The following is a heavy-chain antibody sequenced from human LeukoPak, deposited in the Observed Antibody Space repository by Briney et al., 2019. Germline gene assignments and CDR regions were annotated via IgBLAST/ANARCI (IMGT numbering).Heavy chain of an antibody. D-gene: IGHD6-19*01. Sequence: SETLSLTCAVYGGSFSGYYWSWIRQPPGKGLEWIGEINHSGSTNYNPSLKSRVTISVDTSKNQFSLKLSSVTAADTAVYYCARWNSGWISSTHGDRYYFDYWGQGTLVTVSS. CDR2: INHSGST. J-gene: IGHJ4*02. V-gene: IGHV4-34*01. CDR3: ARWNSGWISSTHGDRYYFDY. CDR1: GGSFSGYY.